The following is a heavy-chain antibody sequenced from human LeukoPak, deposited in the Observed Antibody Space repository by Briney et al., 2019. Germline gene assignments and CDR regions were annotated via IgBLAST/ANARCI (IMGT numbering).Heavy chain of an antibody. CDR3: ARGSTLLVFGELLSYYYMDV. Sequence: ASVKVSCKASGYTFTSYYMHWVRQAPGQGLEWMGIINPSGGSTSYAQKFQGRVTMTRDTSTSTVYMELSSLRSEDTAVYYCARGSTLLVFGELLSYYYMDVWGKGTTVTVSS. CDR2: INPSGGST. J-gene: IGHJ6*03. CDR1: GYTFTSYY. D-gene: IGHD3-10*02. V-gene: IGHV1-46*01.